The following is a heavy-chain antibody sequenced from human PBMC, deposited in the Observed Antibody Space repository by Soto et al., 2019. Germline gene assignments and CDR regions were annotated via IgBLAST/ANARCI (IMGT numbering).Heavy chain of an antibody. D-gene: IGHD3-3*01. CDR3: ARLPITIIGVASFYYYGMDV. CDR1: GGSITSSSYY. CDR2: ISYSGSP. J-gene: IGHJ6*02. V-gene: IGHV4-39*01. Sequence: SETLSLTCSVSGGSITSSSYYWGWIRQPPGKGLEWIGSISYSGSPHYNPSLKSRVTISADTSNNQFSLKLSSVTAADTAVYYCARLPITIIGVASFYYYGMDVWGQGTTVTVSS.